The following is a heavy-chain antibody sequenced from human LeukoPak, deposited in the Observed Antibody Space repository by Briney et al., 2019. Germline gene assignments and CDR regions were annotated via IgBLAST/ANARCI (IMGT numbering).Heavy chain of an antibody. D-gene: IGHD3-16*01. Sequence: PGGSLRLSCAASGFTFSSYSMNWVRQAPGKGLEWVSSISSSSSYIYYADSVKGRFTISRDNAKNTLYLQMNSLRAEDTAVYYCAKGGSYVVDYWGQGTLVTVSS. J-gene: IGHJ4*02. CDR3: AKGGSYVVDY. V-gene: IGHV3-21*01. CDR2: ISSSSSYI. CDR1: GFTFSSYS.